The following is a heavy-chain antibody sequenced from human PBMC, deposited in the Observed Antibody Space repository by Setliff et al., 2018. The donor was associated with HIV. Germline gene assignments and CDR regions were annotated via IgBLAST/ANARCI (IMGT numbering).Heavy chain of an antibody. Sequence: PGGSLRLSCAASGFTFSSYSMNWVRQAPGKGLEWVSYISSSSSTIYYADSVKGRFTISRDNAKNSLYLQMNSLRAEDTAVYYCAREIYWDGDREDYWGQGTLVTVSS. CDR1: GFTFSSYS. J-gene: IGHJ4*02. D-gene: IGHD4-17*01. V-gene: IGHV3-48*04. CDR3: AREIYWDGDREDY. CDR2: ISSSSSTI.